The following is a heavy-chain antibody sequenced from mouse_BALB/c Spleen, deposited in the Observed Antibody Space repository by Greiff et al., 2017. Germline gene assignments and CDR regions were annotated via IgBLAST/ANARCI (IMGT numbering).Heavy chain of an antibody. V-gene: IGHV1-54*01. CDR1: GYAFTNYL. CDR3: AGGAWFAY. CDR2: INPGSGGT. J-gene: IGHJ3*01. Sequence: VQLQQSGAELVRPGTSVKVSCKASGYAFTNYLIEWVKQRPGQGLEWIGVINPGSGGTNYNEKFKGKATLTADKSSSTAYMQLSSLTSDDSAVYFCAGGAWFAYWGQGTLVTVSA.